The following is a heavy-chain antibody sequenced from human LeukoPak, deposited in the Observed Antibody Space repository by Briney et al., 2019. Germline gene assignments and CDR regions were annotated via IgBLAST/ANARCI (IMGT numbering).Heavy chain of an antibody. J-gene: IGHJ4*02. CDR1: GYTFTGYF. CDR2: INPNSGGT. CDR3: ARVDASSLAVHY. Sequence: ASVKVSCKTSGYTFTGYFLNWVRQAPGQGLEWMGRINPNSGGTNCGQKFQDRVTLTRDTSIATAYMVLSSLTSDDTAVYYCARVDASSLAVHYWGQGTLVTVSS. V-gene: IGHV1-2*02. D-gene: IGHD6-19*01.